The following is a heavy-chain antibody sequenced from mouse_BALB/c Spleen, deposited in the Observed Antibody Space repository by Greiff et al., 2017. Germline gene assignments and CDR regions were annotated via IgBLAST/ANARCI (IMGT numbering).Heavy chain of an antibody. Sequence: EVQGVESGPGLVKPSQSLSLTCTVTGYSITSDYAWNWIRQFPGNKLEWMGYISYSGSTSYNPSLKSRISITRDTSKNQFFLQLNSVTTEDTATYYCARFWDGFYAMDYWGQGTSVTVSS. CDR2: ISYSGST. V-gene: IGHV3-2*02. CDR3: ARFWDGFYAMDY. J-gene: IGHJ4*01. CDR1: GYSITSDYA. D-gene: IGHD4-1*01.